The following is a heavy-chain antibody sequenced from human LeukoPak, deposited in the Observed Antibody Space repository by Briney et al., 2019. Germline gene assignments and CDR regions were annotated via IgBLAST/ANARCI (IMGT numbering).Heavy chain of an antibody. CDR2: INAGNGNT. V-gene: IGHV1-3*01. Sequence: ASVKVSCKASGYTFTSYAMHWVRQAPGQRLEGMGWINAGNGNTKYSQKFQGRVTITRDTSASTAYMELSSLRSEDTAVYYCAREQQLNWFDPWGQGTLVTVSS. J-gene: IGHJ5*02. D-gene: IGHD6-13*01. CDR1: GYTFTSYA. CDR3: AREQQLNWFDP.